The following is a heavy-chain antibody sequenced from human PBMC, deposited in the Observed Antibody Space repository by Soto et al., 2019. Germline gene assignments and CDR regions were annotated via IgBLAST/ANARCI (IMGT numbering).Heavy chain of an antibody. CDR1: GGSFSGYY. Sequence: SETLSLTCAVYGGSFSGYYWSWIRQPPGKGLEWIGEINHSGSTNYNPSLKSRVTISVDTSKNQFSLKLSSVTAADTAVYYCARGSDIVVVPAAREDYYYYGMDVWGQGTTVT. CDR3: ARGSDIVVVPAAREDYYYYGMDV. D-gene: IGHD2-2*01. CDR2: INHSGST. V-gene: IGHV4-34*01. J-gene: IGHJ6*02.